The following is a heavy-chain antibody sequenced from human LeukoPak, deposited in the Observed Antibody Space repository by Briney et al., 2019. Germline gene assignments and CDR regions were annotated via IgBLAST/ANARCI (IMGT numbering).Heavy chain of an antibody. V-gene: IGHV4-34*01. CDR1: GGSISSYY. J-gene: IGHJ4*02. Sequence: SETLSLTCTVSGGSISSYYWSWIRQPPGKGLEWIGEINHSGRPNYNPHLKSRDTISVDTSKNQFSLKLSSVTAADTAVYYCARAYGGNDYWGQGTLVTVSS. CDR2: INHSGRP. CDR3: ARAYGGNDY. D-gene: IGHD4/OR15-4a*01.